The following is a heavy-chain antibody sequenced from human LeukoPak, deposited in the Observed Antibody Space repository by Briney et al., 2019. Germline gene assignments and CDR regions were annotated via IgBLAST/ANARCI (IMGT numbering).Heavy chain of an antibody. D-gene: IGHD3-22*01. J-gene: IGHJ4*02. CDR2: ISSSGSTI. Sequence: GGSLRLSCAASGFTFSSYEMNWVRQAPGKGLEWVSYISSSGSTIYYADSVKGRFTISRDNAKNSLYLQMNSLRAEDTAVYYCARVSYDPLPTDYWGQGTLVTASS. CDR3: ARVSYDPLPTDY. V-gene: IGHV3-48*03. CDR1: GFTFSSYE.